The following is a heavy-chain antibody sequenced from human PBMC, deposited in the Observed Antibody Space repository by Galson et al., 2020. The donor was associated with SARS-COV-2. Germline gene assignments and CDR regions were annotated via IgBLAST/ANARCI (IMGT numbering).Heavy chain of an antibody. V-gene: IGHV1-46*01. J-gene: IGHJ2*01. CDR1: GYTFTSYY. CDR2: INPSGGST. CDR3: ARDLSNWGSYDDWYFDL. D-gene: IGHD7-27*01. Sequence: ASVKVSCKASGYTFTSYYMHWVRQAPGQGLEWMGIINPSGGSTSYAQKFQGRVTMTRDTSTSTVYMELSSLRSEDTAVYYCARDLSNWGSYDDWYFDLWGRGTLVTVSS.